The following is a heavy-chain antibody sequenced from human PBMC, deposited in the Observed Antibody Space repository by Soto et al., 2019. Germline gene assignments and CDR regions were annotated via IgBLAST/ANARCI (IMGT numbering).Heavy chain of an antibody. CDR1: AFIATTNC. CDR3: VRDNRTISGIFPGY. CDR2: VCNGGAT. V-gene: IGHV3-53*01. J-gene: IGHJ4*02. D-gene: IGHD1-1*01. Sequence: RDSNIGSAFIATTNCKIWVRQAPGKGLECVSIVCNGGATHYADSVTGRFNISRDRSKNTVHLQMNNVRAEDTAVYYCVRDNRTISGIFPGYWAQGT.